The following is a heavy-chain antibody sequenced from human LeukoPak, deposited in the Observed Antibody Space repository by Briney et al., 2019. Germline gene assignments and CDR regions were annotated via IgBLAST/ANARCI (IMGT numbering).Heavy chain of an antibody. CDR2: IKQDGSEK. V-gene: IGHV3-7*01. Sequence: PGGSLRLSCAASGFTFSSYWMSWVRQAPGKGLEWVANIKQDGSEKYHVDCVKGRFTISRDNAKNSLYLQMNSLRAEDTAVYYCARGRGNYPFGYWGQGTLVTVSS. CDR3: ARGRGNYPFGY. J-gene: IGHJ4*02. CDR1: GFTFSSYW. D-gene: IGHD1-7*01.